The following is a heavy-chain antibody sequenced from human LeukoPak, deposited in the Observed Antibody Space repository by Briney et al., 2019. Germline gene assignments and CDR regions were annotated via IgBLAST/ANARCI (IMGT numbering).Heavy chain of an antibody. D-gene: IGHD3-22*01. CDR2: ISGSGGST. V-gene: IGHV3-23*01. J-gene: IGHJ4*02. CDR1: GFTFSSYA. Sequence: SGGSLRLSCAASGFTFSSYAMSWVRQAPGKGLEWVSAISGSGGSTYYADSVKGRFTISRDNSKNTLYLQMNSLRAEDTAVYYCAKPYTAYYYDSSGYYSFDYWGQGTLVTVSS. CDR3: AKPYTAYYYDSSGYYSFDY.